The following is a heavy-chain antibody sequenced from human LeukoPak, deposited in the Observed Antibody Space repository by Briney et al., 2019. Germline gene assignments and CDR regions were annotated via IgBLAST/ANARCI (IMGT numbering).Heavy chain of an antibody. J-gene: IGHJ4*02. V-gene: IGHV4-39*01. D-gene: IGHD2-21*02. CDR3: ARHSRLASSSVTD. Sequence: SSETLSLTCAVSGDSITNNYYWGWIRQPPGKGLEWIGSVYYSGSTYYNPSLKSRVTISVDTSKNQFSLKLSSVTAADTAVYYCARHSRLASSSVTDWGQGTLVTVSS. CDR1: GDSITNNYY. CDR2: VYYSGST.